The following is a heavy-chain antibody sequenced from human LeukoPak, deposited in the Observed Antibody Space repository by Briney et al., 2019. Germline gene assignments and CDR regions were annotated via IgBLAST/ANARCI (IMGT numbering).Heavy chain of an antibody. Sequence: PSETLSLTCTVSGGSVSSGSNYWSWIRQPPGKRLEWIGYIYYSGSTNYNPSLNSRVTISLDTSKNQFSLNLSSVTAADTAVYYCARSYAHDYWGQGTLVTVSS. D-gene: IGHD2-2*01. CDR3: ARSYAHDY. J-gene: IGHJ4*02. CDR1: GGSVSSGSNY. V-gene: IGHV4-61*01. CDR2: IYYSGST.